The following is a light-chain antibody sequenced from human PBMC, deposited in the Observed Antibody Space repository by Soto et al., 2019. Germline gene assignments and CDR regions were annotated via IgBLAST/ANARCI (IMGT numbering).Light chain of an antibody. J-gene: IGKJ1*01. V-gene: IGKV3-20*01. Sequence: EIVLTQSQGNLSLSPEERATLSCRATQSVSGSSLAWYQRKPGQAPRLLISGASNRATGTPDRFRGSGSGTDFTLTITSLEPEDFAVYYCHQYGSAPWTFGQGTKVDI. CDR3: HQYGSAPWT. CDR2: GAS. CDR1: QSVSGSS.